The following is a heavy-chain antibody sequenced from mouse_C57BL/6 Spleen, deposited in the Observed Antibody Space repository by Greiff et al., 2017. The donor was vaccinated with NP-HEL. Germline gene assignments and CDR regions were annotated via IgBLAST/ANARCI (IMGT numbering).Heavy chain of an antibody. CDR2: ILPGSGST. Sequence: QVQLQQSGAELMKPGASVKLSCKATGYTFTGYWIEWVKQRPGHGLEWIGEILPGSGSTNYNEKFKGKATFTADTSSNTAYMQLSSLTTEDSAIYYCARKEDTYYGSSYGFAYWGQGTLVTVSA. CDR3: ARKEDTYYGSSYGFAY. D-gene: IGHD1-1*01. CDR1: GYTFTGYW. J-gene: IGHJ3*01. V-gene: IGHV1-9*01.